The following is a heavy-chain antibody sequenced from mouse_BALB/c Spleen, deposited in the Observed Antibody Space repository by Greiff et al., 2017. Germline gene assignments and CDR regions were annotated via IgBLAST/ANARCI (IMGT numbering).Heavy chain of an antibody. J-gene: IGHJ4*01. CDR1: GFSLTSYG. CDR2: IWAGGST. D-gene: IGHD2-2*01. CDR3: ARDRGLGDYAMDY. Sequence: VQLQESGPGLVAPSQSLSITCTVSGFSLTSYGVHWVRQPPGKGLEWLGVIWAGGSTNYNSALMSRLSISKDNSKSQVFLKMNSLQTDDTAMYYCARDRGLGDYAMDYWGQGTSVTVSS. V-gene: IGHV2-9*02.